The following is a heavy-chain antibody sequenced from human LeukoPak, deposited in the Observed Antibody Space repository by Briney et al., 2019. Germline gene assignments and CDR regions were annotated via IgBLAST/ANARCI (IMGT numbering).Heavy chain of an antibody. CDR3: TIWVVRWFDP. D-gene: IGHD2-15*01. J-gene: IGHJ5*02. CDR2: IKSKIDGGTT. V-gene: IGHV3-15*01. Sequence: PGGSLRLSCAASGFTFGNAWMSWVRQAPGKGLEWVAGIKSKIDGGTTDYAAPVKGRFTISRDDSKDTLYLQMNSLKTEDTAVCYCTIWVVRWFDPWGQGTLVTVSS. CDR1: GFTFGNAW.